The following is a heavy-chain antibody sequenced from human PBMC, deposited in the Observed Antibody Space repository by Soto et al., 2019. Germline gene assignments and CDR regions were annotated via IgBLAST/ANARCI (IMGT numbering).Heavy chain of an antibody. V-gene: IGHV4-59*01. CDR2: IYCSGST. CDR1: GGSISSYY. CDR3: ARGAVDEIPYYFDY. Sequence: SETLSLTCTVSGGSISSYYWSWIRQPPGKGLEWIGYIYCSGSTNYNPSLKSRVTISVDTSKNQFSLKLSSVTAADTAVYYCARGAVDEIPYYFDYWGQGPLVTV. D-gene: IGHD6-19*01. J-gene: IGHJ4*02.